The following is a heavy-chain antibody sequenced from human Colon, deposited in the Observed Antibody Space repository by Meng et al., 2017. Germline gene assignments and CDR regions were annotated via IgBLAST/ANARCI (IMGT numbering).Heavy chain of an antibody. D-gene: IGHD3-10*01. J-gene: IGHJ4*02. CDR2: INHSGST. Sequence: VQLLQSGAGLFKASATRSRTGVVYGGSFSGYYWSWIRQPPGKGLEWIGEINHSGSTNYNPSLKSRVTISVDTSKNQVSLRLTSVTAADTAVYYCARFYGSGTFEVHDYWGQGTLVTVSS. CDR1: GGSFSGYY. V-gene: IGHV4-34*01. CDR3: ARFYGSGTFEVHDY.